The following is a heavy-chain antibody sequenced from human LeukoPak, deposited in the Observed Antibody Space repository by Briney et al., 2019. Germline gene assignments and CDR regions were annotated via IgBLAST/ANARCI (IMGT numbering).Heavy chain of an antibody. CDR1: GYSFNNYD. CDR3: ARASGTNFYYYYAMDV. Sequence: ASVKVSCKASGYSFNNYDISWVRQAPGQGLEWMGWMNPSSGNTGSAQKFQGRVTMTRETSINTAYMDLTSLRSEDTAVYYCARASGTNFYYYYAMDVWDKGTTVTVSS. D-gene: IGHD5-12*01. V-gene: IGHV1-8*01. CDR2: MNPSSGNT. J-gene: IGHJ6*04.